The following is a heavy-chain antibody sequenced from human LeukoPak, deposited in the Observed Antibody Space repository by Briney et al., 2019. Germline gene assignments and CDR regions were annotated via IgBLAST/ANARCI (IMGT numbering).Heavy chain of an antibody. V-gene: IGHV4-59*01. D-gene: IGHD6-19*01. Sequence: KPSETLSLTCTVPGGSISSYYWSWIRQPPGKGLEWIGYIYYSGSTNYNPSLKSRVTISVDTSKNQFSLKLSSVTAADTAVYYCARGAVALFDYWGQGTLVTVSS. J-gene: IGHJ4*02. CDR1: GGSISSYY. CDR2: IYYSGST. CDR3: ARGAVALFDY.